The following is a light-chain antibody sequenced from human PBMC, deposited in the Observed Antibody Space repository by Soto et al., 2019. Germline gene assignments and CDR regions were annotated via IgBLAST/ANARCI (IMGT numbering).Light chain of an antibody. V-gene: IGKV3-15*01. CDR3: QHYHNWPFT. J-gene: IGKJ3*01. Sequence: ETVMTQSPTTLSVSPGERVTLTCRASHSVGSNLAWYQQKPGQGPRLLINGASTRATGIPVRFSGSGSGTEFSLTISSLQSEDFAVYYYQHYHNWPFTFGPGTKVDIK. CDR2: GAS. CDR1: HSVGSN.